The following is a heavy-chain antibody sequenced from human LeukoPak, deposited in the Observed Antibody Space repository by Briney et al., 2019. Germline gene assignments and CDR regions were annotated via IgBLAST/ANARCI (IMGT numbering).Heavy chain of an antibody. Sequence: SVKVSCKASGGTFSSYAISWVRQAPGQGLEWMGGIIPIFGTANYAQKFQGRVTITADKSTSTAYMELSSLRSEDTAVYYCARGVVAAFIWWFDPWGQGTLVTVSS. D-gene: IGHD2-15*01. V-gene: IGHV1-69*06. CDR1: GGTFSSYA. J-gene: IGHJ5*02. CDR3: ARGVVAAFIWWFDP. CDR2: IIPIFGTA.